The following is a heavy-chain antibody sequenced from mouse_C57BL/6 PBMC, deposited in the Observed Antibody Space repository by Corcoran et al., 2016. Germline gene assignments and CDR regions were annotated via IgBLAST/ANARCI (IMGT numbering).Heavy chain of an antibody. Sequence: QIQLVQSGPELKKPGETVKISCKASGYTFTTYGMSWVKQAPGKGLKWMGWINTYSGVPTYADDFKGRFAFSLETSANTAYLQINNLKNEDTATYFCARRYGSSYGYFDVWGTGTTVTVSS. CDR3: ARRYGSSYGYFDV. V-gene: IGHV9-3*01. J-gene: IGHJ1*03. CDR1: GYTFTTYG. CDR2: INTYSGVP. D-gene: IGHD1-1*01.